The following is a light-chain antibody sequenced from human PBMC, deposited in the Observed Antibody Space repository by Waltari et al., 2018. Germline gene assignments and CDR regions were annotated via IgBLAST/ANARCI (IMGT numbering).Light chain of an antibody. CDR2: SAS. Sequence: DIQVTQSPSSLSAPVGDRVSITCRASQSIGNYLNWYQHKPGKAPTLLIYSASALQSGVPSRVSGIGAGTDFTLTITSLQPEDFATYYCQETYSSPPSTFGPGTKVESK. CDR1: QSIGNY. J-gene: IGKJ1*01. V-gene: IGKV1-39*01. CDR3: QETYSSPPST.